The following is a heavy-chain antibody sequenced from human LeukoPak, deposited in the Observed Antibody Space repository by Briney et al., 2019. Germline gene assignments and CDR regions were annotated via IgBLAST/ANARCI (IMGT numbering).Heavy chain of an antibody. D-gene: IGHD3-22*01. CDR2: ISDGGGRT. CDR1: GITLSNYG. Sequence: GGSLRLSCAVSGITLSNYGMSWVRQAPGKGLEWVAGISDGGGRTNYADSVKGRFTISRDNPKNTLYLQMNSLRAEDTAVYFCAKRGVVIRVILVGFHKEAYYFDSWGQGALVTVSS. CDR3: AKRGVVIRVILVGFHKEAYYFDS. J-gene: IGHJ4*02. V-gene: IGHV3-23*01.